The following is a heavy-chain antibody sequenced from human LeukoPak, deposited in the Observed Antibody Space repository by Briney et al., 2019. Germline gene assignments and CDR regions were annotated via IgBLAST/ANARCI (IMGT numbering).Heavy chain of an antibody. J-gene: IGHJ4*02. CDR3: ARENSGSYREFDY. CDR2: IYTSGST. CDR1: GGSISSYY. Sequence: SETLSLACTVSGGSISSYYWSWIRQPAGKGLEWIGRIYTSGSTNYNASLKSRVSMSVDTSKNQFSLKLSSVTAADTAVFYCARENSGSYREFDYWGQGTLVTVS. V-gene: IGHV4-4*07. D-gene: IGHD1-26*01.